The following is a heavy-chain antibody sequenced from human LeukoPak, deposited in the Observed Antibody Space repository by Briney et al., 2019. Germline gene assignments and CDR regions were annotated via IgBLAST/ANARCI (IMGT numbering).Heavy chain of an antibody. J-gene: IGHJ1*01. Sequence: GGSLTLSCAASGFTFSSYAMSWVRQAPGKELEWVSAISGSGGSTYYADSVKGRFTISRDNSKNTLYLQMNSLRAEDTAVYYCAKDADSGYYSVGYFQHWGQGTLVTVSS. CDR1: GFTFSSYA. D-gene: IGHD3-22*01. V-gene: IGHV3-23*01. CDR3: AKDADSGYYSVGYFQH. CDR2: ISGSGGST.